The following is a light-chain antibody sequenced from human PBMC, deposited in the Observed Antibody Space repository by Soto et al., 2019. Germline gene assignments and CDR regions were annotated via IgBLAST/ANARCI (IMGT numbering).Light chain of an antibody. V-gene: IGKV3-20*01. J-gene: IGKJ5*01. Sequence: ELVLKQSPGTLSLSPGDSATLPCRASQSVKSSYLAWYQHKPGQAPRLLIYGTSSRATGIPDRFSGSGSGTEFTLTIRRLEPEDFAVYYCKQYGSSITXGQGTRLDI. CDR1: QSVKSSY. CDR3: KQYGSSIT. CDR2: GTS.